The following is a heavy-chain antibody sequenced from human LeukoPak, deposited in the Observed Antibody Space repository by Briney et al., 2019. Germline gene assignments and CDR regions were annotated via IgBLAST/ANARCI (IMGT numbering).Heavy chain of an antibody. CDR3: AREVRTYSSGWTLYLDC. CDR1: GYSFSGYY. V-gene: IGHV1-2*02. Sequence: ASVKVSCEASGYSFSGYYIHWVRQAPGQGLEWMGCISPNSDDTKYAQKFRGRVTLTTDTAISTAYMYLSSLRSDDTAVYYCAREVRTYSSGWTLYLDCWGQATLVTVSS. J-gene: IGHJ4*02. CDR2: ISPNSDDT. D-gene: IGHD6-19*01.